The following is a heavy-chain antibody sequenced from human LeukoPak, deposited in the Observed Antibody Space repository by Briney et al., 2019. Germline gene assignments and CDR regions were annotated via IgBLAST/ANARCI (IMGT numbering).Heavy chain of an antibody. CDR1: GYTFTSYA. J-gene: IGHJ4*02. CDR3: ARDDLTMVRGVSGTLGY. CDR2: INAGNGNT. D-gene: IGHD3-10*01. V-gene: IGHV1-3*01. Sequence: ASVKVSCKASGYTFTSYAMHWVREAPGQRLEWMGWINAGNGNTKYSQKFQGRVTITRDTSASTAYMELSSLRSEDTAVYYCARDDLTMVRGVSGTLGYWGQGILVTVSS.